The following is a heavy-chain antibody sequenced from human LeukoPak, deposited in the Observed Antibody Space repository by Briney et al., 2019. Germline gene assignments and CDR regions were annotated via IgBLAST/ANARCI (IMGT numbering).Heavy chain of an antibody. V-gene: IGHV4-4*07. CDR2: ISTSGNI. D-gene: IGHD1-26*01. CDR3: ARDEIQRYSGSQYYFDY. Sequence: PSETLSLTCTVSGGSISSYSWNWIRQPAGKGLEWIGRISTSGNINYSPSLKSRVTMSVDTSKNQFSLKLTSVTAADTAVYYCARDEIQRYSGSQYYFDYWGQGTLVTVSS. CDR1: GGSISSYS. J-gene: IGHJ4*02.